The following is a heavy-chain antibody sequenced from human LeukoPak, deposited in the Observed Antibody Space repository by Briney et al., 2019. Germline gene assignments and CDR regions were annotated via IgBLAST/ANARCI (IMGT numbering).Heavy chain of an antibody. Sequence: AASVKVSCKASGGTFSSYAISWVRQAPGQGLEWMGGITPIFGTANYAQKFQGRVTITADESTSTAYMELSSLRSEDTAVYYCARSGEMDYYYDSSGYSSWFDPWGQGTLVTVSS. V-gene: IGHV1-69*01. CDR1: GGTFSSYA. J-gene: IGHJ5*02. D-gene: IGHD3-22*01. CDR3: ARSGEMDYYYDSSGYSSWFDP. CDR2: ITPIFGTA.